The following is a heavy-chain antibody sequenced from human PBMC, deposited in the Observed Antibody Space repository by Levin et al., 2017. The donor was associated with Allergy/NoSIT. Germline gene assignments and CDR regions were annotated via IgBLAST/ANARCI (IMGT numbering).Heavy chain of an antibody. D-gene: IGHD4-17*01. CDR2: IIPIFGTA. J-gene: IGHJ6*03. Sequence: KISCKASGGTFSSYAISWVRQAPGQGLEWMGGIIPIFGTANYAQKFQGRVTITADESTSTAYMELSSLRSEDTAVYYCARSSITYGDPPYYYYMDVWGKGTTVTVSS. V-gene: IGHV1-69*01. CDR1: GGTFSSYA. CDR3: ARSSITYGDPPYYYYMDV.